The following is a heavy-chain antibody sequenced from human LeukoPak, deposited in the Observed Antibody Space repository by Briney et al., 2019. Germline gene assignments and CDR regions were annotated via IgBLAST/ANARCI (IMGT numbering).Heavy chain of an antibody. CDR1: GGTFSSYA. J-gene: IGHJ4*02. D-gene: IGHD6-19*01. CDR3: ARGGAVAGILEFHFDY. Sequence: ASVKVSCKASGGTFSSYAISWVRQAPGQGIEWMGGIIPIFGTANYAQKFQGRVTITTDESTSTAYMELSSLRSEDTAVYYCARGGAVAGILEFHFDYWGQGTLVTVSS. CDR2: IIPIFGTA. V-gene: IGHV1-69*05.